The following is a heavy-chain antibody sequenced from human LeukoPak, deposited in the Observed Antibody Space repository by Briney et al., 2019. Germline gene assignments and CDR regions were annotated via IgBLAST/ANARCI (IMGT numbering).Heavy chain of an antibody. Sequence: ASVKVSCKASGYTFTGYYIHWVRQAPGQGLEWMGRINPNSGGTSSAEKFQGRVTMTRDSSITTAYMELSRLTSDDTAVYYCARDHFAGTYSNHYWGQGTLVTVSS. CDR2: INPNSGGT. J-gene: IGHJ4*02. CDR3: ARDHFAGTYSNHY. D-gene: IGHD4-11*01. CDR1: GYTFTGYY. V-gene: IGHV1-2*06.